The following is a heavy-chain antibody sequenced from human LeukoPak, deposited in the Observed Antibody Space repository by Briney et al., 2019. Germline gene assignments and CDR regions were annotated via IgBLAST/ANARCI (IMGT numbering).Heavy chain of an antibody. J-gene: IGHJ4*02. Sequence: SETLSLTCSVSGGSINSGSVFWNWIRQPAGKGLEWIGRVYTSGSTDYNPSLESRVTISLDTSKNQFSLHLSSVTAADTAVYYCARARYIVVVVAATEFDYWGQGTLVTVSS. CDR1: GGSINSGSVF. V-gene: IGHV4-61*02. D-gene: IGHD2-15*01. CDR3: ARARYIVVVVAATEFDY. CDR2: VYTSGST.